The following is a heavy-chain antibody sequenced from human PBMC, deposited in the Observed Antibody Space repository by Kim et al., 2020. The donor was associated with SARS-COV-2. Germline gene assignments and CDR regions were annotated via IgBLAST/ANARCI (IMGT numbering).Heavy chain of an antibody. CDR2: IYYSGST. D-gene: IGHD1-26*01. Sequence: SETLSLTCTVSGGSISSGGYYWSWIRQHPGKGLEWIGYIYYSGSTYYNPSLKSRVTISVDTSKNQFSLKLSSVTAADTAVYYCARDGKVGYYYYGMDVWGQGTTVTVSS. V-gene: IGHV4-31*03. CDR3: ARDGKVGYYYYGMDV. J-gene: IGHJ6*02. CDR1: GGSISSGGYY.